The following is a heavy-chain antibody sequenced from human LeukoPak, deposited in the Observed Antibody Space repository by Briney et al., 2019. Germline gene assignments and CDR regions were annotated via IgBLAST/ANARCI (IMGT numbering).Heavy chain of an antibody. J-gene: IGHJ4*02. CDR3: ARDLSSSHPNRFDY. Sequence: GGSLRLTCAASGFTFSSYGMHWVRQAPGKGLEWVAVIWYDGSNKYYADSVKGRFTISRDNSKNTLYLQMNSLRAEGTAVYYCARDLSSSHPNRFDYWGQGTLVTVSS. CDR2: IWYDGSNK. D-gene: IGHD6-13*01. V-gene: IGHV3-33*01. CDR1: GFTFSSYG.